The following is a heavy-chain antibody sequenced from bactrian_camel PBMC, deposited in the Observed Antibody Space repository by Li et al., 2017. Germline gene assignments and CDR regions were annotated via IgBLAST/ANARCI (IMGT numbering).Heavy chain of an antibody. CDR3: ATGTVGGTWFQWNY. Sequence: VQLVESGGGLVSPGGSLRVSCQASGFSFSSYYMSWVRQAPGKGLEWVSSIYSDSGNTYYTDSVKGRFTISRDNAKNTMYLQMNSLKSEDTARYYCATGTVGGTWFQWNYWGQGTQVTVS. CDR2: IYSDSGNT. CDR1: GFSFSSYY. V-gene: IGHV3-2*01. D-gene: IGHD6*01. J-gene: IGHJ4*01.